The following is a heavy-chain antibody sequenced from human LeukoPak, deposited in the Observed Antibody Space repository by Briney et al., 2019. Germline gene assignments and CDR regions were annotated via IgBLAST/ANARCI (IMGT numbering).Heavy chain of an antibody. Sequence: PGGSLRLSCAASGFTFSSYEMNWVRQAPGKGLEWVANIKQDGSEKYYVDSVKGRFTISRDNAKNSLYLQMNSLRAEDTAVYFCARDGDGYNSPFDYWGQGTLVTVSS. CDR2: IKQDGSEK. CDR3: ARDGDGYNSPFDY. CDR1: GFTFSSYE. J-gene: IGHJ4*02. D-gene: IGHD5-24*01. V-gene: IGHV3-7*01.